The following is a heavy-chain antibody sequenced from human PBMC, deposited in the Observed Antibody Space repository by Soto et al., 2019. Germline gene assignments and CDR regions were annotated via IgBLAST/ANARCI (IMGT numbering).Heavy chain of an antibody. CDR1: GGSIRNGDYY. Sequence: KTSETLSLTCTVSGGSIRNGDYYWGWIRQPPGKGLEWIGYVYYSGTTYSHPSLNSRVSISVDTSENQFSLRLTSVTVADTAVYYCVTVNLVGAAYYFDYWGPGTLVTVSS. J-gene: IGHJ4*02. CDR2: VYYSGTT. CDR3: VTVNLVGAAYYFDY. V-gene: IGHV4-30-4*01. D-gene: IGHD1-26*01.